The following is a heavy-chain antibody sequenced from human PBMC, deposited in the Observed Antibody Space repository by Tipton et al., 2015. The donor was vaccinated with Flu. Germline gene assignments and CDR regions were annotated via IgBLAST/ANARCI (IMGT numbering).Heavy chain of an antibody. Sequence: LRLSCTVSGGSITSYYWSWIRQPPGKGLEWIGYIYYSGSTNYNPSLKSRVTISVDTSKNQFSLKLSSVTAADTAVYYCARGIPTYCTGGTCFDGDFDSWGQGTLVTVSS. V-gene: IGHV4-59*08. CDR1: GGSITSYY. CDR2: IYYSGST. D-gene: IGHD2-15*01. CDR3: ARGIPTYCTGGTCFDGDFDS. J-gene: IGHJ4*02.